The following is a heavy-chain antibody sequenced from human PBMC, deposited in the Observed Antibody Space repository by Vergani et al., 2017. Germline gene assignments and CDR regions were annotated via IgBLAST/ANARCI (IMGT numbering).Heavy chain of an antibody. Sequence: QVQLQESGPGLVKPSETLSLTCTVSGGSISSYYWSWIRQPPGKGLEWIGYIYYSGSTNNNPSLKSRVTISVDTSKNQFSLKLSSVTAADTAVYYCARDNGMAPITGYYYYYMDVWGKGTTVTVSS. CDR1: GGSISSYY. J-gene: IGHJ6*03. V-gene: IGHV4-59*01. CDR2: IYYSGST. CDR3: ARDNGMAPITGYYYYYMDV. D-gene: IGHD5-24*01.